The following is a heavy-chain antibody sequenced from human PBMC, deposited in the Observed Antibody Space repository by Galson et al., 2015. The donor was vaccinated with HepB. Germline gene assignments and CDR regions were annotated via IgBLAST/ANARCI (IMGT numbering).Heavy chain of an antibody. Sequence: SLRLSCAASGFTFSGSAIHWVRQASGKGPEWVGRIRSKANNYATSYVPSLKGRFTISRDDSKNMAFLNMKSLKTEDTAVYYCTRLGDSSGYSSRWGQGTLVTVSS. D-gene: IGHD2-2*03. V-gene: IGHV3-73*01. CDR1: GFTFSGSA. J-gene: IGHJ4*02. CDR3: TRLGDSSGYSSR. CDR2: IRSKANNYAT.